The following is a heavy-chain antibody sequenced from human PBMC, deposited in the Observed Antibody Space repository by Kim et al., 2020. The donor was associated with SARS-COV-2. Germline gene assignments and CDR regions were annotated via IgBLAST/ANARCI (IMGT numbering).Heavy chain of an antibody. D-gene: IGHD3-22*01. V-gene: IGHV4-31*03. J-gene: IGHJ5*02. CDR3: ARDRDRWFDP. CDR1: GGSISSGGYY. Sequence: SETLSLTCTVSGGSISSGGYYWSWIRQHPGKGLEWIGYIYYSGSTYYNPSLKSRVTISVDTSKNQFSLKLSSVTAADTAVYYCARDRDRWFDPWGQGTLVTVSS. CDR2: IYYSGST.